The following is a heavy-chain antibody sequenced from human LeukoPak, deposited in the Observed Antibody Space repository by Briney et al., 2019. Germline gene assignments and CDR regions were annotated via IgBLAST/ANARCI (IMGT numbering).Heavy chain of an antibody. Sequence: GGSLRLSCAASGFAFTTYAMHWVHQAPGKGLEWVAFISYDGGDKYYAESVKGRFTISRDNSKNTLYLQMNSLRADDTAVYYCARDRPNSYQPGGYWGQGTLVTVSS. J-gene: IGHJ4*02. CDR1: GFAFTTYA. CDR3: ARDRPNSYQPGGY. CDR2: ISYDGGDK. V-gene: IGHV3-30*04. D-gene: IGHD2-2*01.